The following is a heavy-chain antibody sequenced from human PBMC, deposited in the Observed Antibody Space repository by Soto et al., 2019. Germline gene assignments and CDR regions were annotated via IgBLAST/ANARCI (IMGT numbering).Heavy chain of an antibody. J-gene: IGHJ4*02. CDR1: GYTFINYY. Sequence: ASVKVSCKASGYTFINYYMHWVRQAPGQGLEWMGIINPNTGTRIYAQKFQDRVTMTGDTSTRTVYMDLSSLRSEDTAVYYCARADGYVWGSHRQLDYWGQGTPVTVSS. V-gene: IGHV1-46*01. D-gene: IGHD3-16*02. CDR2: INPNTGTR. CDR3: ARADGYVWGSHRQLDY.